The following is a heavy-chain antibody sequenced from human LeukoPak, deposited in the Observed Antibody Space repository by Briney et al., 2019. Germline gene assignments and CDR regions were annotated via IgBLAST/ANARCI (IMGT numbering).Heavy chain of an antibody. CDR3: ARFHPYDISTADYFPYYFDC. D-gene: IGHD3-9*01. Sequence: PGGSLRLSCAASGLTFSNFAMGWVRQAPGKGLEWVSIISGGGGSTYYADSVKGRFTISRDNSKNTLYLQMNSLRAEDRAVYFCARFHPYDISTADYFPYYFDCWGQGTLVTVSS. J-gene: IGHJ4*02. V-gene: IGHV3-23*01. CDR1: GLTFSNFA. CDR2: ISGGGGST.